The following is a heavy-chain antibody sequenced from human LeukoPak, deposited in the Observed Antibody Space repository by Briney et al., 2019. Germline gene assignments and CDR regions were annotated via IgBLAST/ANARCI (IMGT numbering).Heavy chain of an antibody. CDR1: GDSISTSNSY. D-gene: IGHD4-17*01. V-gene: IGHV4-39*07. J-gene: IGHJ4*02. CDR2: IYYSGNT. Sequence: SETLSLTCTVSGDSISTSNSYWGWIRQPPGKALEWIGSIYYSGNTYYNASLKSRVTISVDTSKNQFSLKLSSVTAADTAVYYCARSLWATVTALDYWGQGTLVTVSS. CDR3: ARSLWATVTALDY.